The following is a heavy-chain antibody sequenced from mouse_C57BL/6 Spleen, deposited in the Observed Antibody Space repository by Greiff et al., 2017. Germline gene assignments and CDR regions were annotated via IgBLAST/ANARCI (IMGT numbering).Heavy chain of an antibody. D-gene: IGHD2-2*01. CDR3: AREGSPYGYGYYFDY. Sequence: QVQLQQSGTELVKPGASVKLSCKASGYTFTSYWMPWVKQRPGQGLEWIGNINPSNGGTNYNDKFKSKATLTVDKSSSTAYMQLSSLTSEDSAVYYCAREGSPYGYGYYFDYWGQGTTLTVSA. V-gene: IGHV1-53*01. J-gene: IGHJ2*01. CDR1: GYTFTSYW. CDR2: INPSNGGT.